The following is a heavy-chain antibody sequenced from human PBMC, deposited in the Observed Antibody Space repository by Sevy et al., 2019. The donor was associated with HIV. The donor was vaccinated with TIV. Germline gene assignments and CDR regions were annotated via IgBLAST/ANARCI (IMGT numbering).Heavy chain of an antibody. CDR3: ARDNLLPIMVSMVRGALSYYFDY. J-gene: IGHJ4*02. Sequence: GGSLRLSCAASGFTFSSYGMHWVRQAPGKGLEWVAVIWYDGINRYYADSVKGRFTISRGNSKNTLYLQMNSLRAEDTAVYYCARDNLLPIMVSMVRGALSYYFDYWGQGTLVTVSS. V-gene: IGHV3-33*01. D-gene: IGHD3-10*01. CDR1: GFTFSSYG. CDR2: IWYDGINR.